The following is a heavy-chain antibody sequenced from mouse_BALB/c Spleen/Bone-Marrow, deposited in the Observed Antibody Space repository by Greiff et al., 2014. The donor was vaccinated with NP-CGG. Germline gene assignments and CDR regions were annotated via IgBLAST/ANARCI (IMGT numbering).Heavy chain of an antibody. CDR2: INPYNGGT. CDR1: GYSFTGYY. J-gene: IGHJ3*01. D-gene: IGHD2-10*02. CDR3: ARQLYGNYAY. Sequence: VQLQQPGPELVKPGPSVKISCKASGYSFTGYYMHWVKQSHGKSLEWIGEINPYNGGTSYNQKFKGKATSTVDTSSSTAFMELHSLTSEDSLVYYCARQLYGNYAYWGQGTLVTVSA. V-gene: IGHV1S30*01.